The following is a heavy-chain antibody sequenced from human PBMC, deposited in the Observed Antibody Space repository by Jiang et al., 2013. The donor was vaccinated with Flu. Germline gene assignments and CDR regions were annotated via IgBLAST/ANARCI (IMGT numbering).Heavy chain of an antibody. CDR1: TTGMR. D-gene: IGHD6-13*01. V-gene: IGHV2-70*04. Sequence: TTGMRVSWIRQPPGKALEWLARIDWDDDKFYSTSLKTRLTISKDTSKRQVVLTMTNMDPVDTATYYCARTYGGIAAAGTTYYYMDVWGKGTTVTVSS. CDR2: IDWDDDK. CDR3: ARTYGGIAAAGTTYYYMDV. J-gene: IGHJ6*03.